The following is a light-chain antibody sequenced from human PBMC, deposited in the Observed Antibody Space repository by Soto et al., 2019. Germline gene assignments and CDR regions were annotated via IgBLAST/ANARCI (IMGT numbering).Light chain of an antibody. J-gene: IGKJ2*01. V-gene: IGKV1-39*01. Sequence: DIQMTPSPSSLSASVGDRVTITCRTSQSISTYLNWHQKKPGKAPKVLIYAASNLQSGVPSRFSGSGSGTDFTLTITSLQPEDFATYYCQQSYTFPLTFGQGTKLEIK. CDR3: QQSYTFPLT. CDR2: AAS. CDR1: QSISTY.